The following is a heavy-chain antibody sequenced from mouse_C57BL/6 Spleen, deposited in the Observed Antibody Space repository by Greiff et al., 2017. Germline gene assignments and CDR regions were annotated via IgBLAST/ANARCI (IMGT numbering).Heavy chain of an antibody. CDR3: ARYMVTTTTTRYYAMDY. V-gene: IGHV1-55*01. J-gene: IGHJ4*01. CDR2: IYPGSGST. Sequence: QVQLQQPGAELVKPGASVKMSCKASGYTFTSYWITWVKQRPGQGLEWIGDIYPGSGSTNYNEKFKSKATLTVDTSSSTAYMQLSSLTSEDSAVYYCARYMVTTTTTRYYAMDYWGQGTSVTVSS. CDR1: GYTFTSYW. D-gene: IGHD2-2*01.